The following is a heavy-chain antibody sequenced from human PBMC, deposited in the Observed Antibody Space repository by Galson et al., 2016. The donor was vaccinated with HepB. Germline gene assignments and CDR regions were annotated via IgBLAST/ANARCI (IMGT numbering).Heavy chain of an antibody. Sequence: SLRLSCAVSGFTFGDYAMRWFRQAPGKGLEWVGLIRSKAYGETTEYAASVKGRFTLSRDDSKSIAYLHTYSLKTEDTAVYYCTRATYDFWSGYSTPVGFFDYWGQGALLTVSS. J-gene: IGHJ4*02. CDR3: TRATYDFWSGYSTPVGFFDY. CDR1: GFTFGDYA. D-gene: IGHD3-3*01. V-gene: IGHV3-49*03. CDR2: IRSKAYGETT.